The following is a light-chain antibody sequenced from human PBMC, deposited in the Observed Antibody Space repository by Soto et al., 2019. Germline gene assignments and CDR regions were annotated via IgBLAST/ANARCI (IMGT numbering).Light chain of an antibody. V-gene: IGKV3-20*01. CDR3: LQYGSPALS. Sequence: EIVLTQSPGTLSLSPGERATLSCRAAQSINSNNLAWYQQRPGQGPRLLIYGASTRATGIPDRFSGSGSGTDCTLTITRVEPEDFAMSYCLQYGSPALSFGGGTKVEI. J-gene: IGKJ4*01. CDR2: GAS. CDR1: QSINSNN.